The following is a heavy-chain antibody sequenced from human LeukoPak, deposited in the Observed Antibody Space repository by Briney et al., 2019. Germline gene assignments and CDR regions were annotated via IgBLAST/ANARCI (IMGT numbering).Heavy chain of an antibody. CDR1: GFTFSNAW. CDR3: TTDLGYCSSTSCRHQRDY. Sequence: GGSLRLSCAASGFTFSNAWMSWVSQAPGKGLESVGRIKSKTDGGTTDYAAPVKGRFTISRDDSKNTLYLQINSPKTEDTAVYYCTTDLGYCSSTSCRHQRDYWGQGTLVTVSS. V-gene: IGHV3-15*01. D-gene: IGHD2-2*01. CDR2: IKSKTDGGTT. J-gene: IGHJ4*02.